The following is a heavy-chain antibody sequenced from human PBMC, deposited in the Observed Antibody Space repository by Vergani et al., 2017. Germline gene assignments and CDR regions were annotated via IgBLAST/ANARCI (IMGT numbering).Heavy chain of an antibody. J-gene: IGHJ6*02. Sequence: QLQLQESGPGLVKPSETLSLTCTVSGGSISSSSYYWGWIRQPPGKGLEWIGSIYYSGSTYYNPSLKSRVTISVDTSKNQFSLKLSSVTAADTAVYYCARDLPPPWIVGRWYGMDVWGQGTTVTVSS. CDR2: IYYSGST. D-gene: IGHD1-26*01. CDR1: GGSISSSSYY. V-gene: IGHV4-39*07. CDR3: ARDLPPPWIVGRWYGMDV.